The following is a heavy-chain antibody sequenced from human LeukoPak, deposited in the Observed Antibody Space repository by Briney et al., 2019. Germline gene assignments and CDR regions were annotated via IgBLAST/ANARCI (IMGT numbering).Heavy chain of an antibody. V-gene: IGHV1-18*01. CDR3: ARDSLDYYASGKPGFDP. D-gene: IGHD3-10*01. CDR1: GYTFNMYG. Sequence: ASVKVSCKASGYTFNMYGITWVRQAPGQGLEWMGWISVYNGNTKYAQSLQDRITVTTDTSTSTSYMELRSLRPDDAAVYYCARDSLDYYASGKPGFDPWGQGTLVTVSS. CDR2: ISVYNGNT. J-gene: IGHJ5*02.